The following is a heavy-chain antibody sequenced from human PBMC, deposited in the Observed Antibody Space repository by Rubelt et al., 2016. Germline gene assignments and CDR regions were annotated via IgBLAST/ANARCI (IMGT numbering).Heavy chain of an antibody. V-gene: IGHV3-53*01. Sequence: EVQLVEAGGGLVQPGGSLRLSCAASGFTVSSNYMSWVRQAPGKGLEWVSLIYSGGTTYYADSVTGRFTISRNNSKKTQYIQMNSLRVEDTAVYYCAKDQGWESGRGVAFWGQGTLVTVSS. J-gene: IGHJ4*02. CDR1: GFTVSSNY. D-gene: IGHD3-10*01. CDR2: IYSGGTT. CDR3: AKDQGWESGRGVAF.